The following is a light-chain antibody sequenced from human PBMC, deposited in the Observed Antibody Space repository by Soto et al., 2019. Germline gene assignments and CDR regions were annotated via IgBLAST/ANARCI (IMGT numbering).Light chain of an antibody. CDR3: MQALQTPPPFT. V-gene: IGKV2-28*01. J-gene: IGKJ3*01. Sequence: DIVMTQSPLSLPVTPGEPASISCRSSQSLLHLNGHNYLDWYYQKPGQSPQLLIYLGSNRAPGVPDRFSGSGSGTDFTLKISRVEAEDVGVYYYMQALQTPPPFTFGPGTKVDIK. CDR2: LGS. CDR1: QSLLHLNGHNY.